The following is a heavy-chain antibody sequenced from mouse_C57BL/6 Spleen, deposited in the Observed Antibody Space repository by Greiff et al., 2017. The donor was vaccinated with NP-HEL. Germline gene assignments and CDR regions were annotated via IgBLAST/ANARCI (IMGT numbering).Heavy chain of an antibody. CDR2: INPSTGGT. CDR3: ARSGGYAALFAY. CDR1: GYSFTGYY. V-gene: IGHV1-42*01. Sequence: VQLKQSGPELVKPGASVKISCKASGYSFTGYYMNWVKQSPEKSLEWIGEINPSTGGTTYNQKFKAKATLTVDKSSSTAYMQLKSLTSEDSAVYYCARSGGYAALFAYWGQGTLVTVSA. J-gene: IGHJ3*01. D-gene: IGHD2-2*01.